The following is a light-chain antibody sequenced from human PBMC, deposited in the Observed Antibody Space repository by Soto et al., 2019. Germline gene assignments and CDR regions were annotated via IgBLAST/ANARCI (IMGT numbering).Light chain of an antibody. V-gene: IGKV3D-20*02. CDR3: MQGTHWPLT. Sequence: EIMLSQPPGTLSLSPPEGATLSCSASQRISSNFLAWYQQKRGQAPRLLIHGASNRATGIPDRFSGSGSGTDFTLTITRLEPEDFAVYYCMQGTHWPLTFGGGTKVDIK. J-gene: IGKJ4*01. CDR2: GAS. CDR1: QRISSNF.